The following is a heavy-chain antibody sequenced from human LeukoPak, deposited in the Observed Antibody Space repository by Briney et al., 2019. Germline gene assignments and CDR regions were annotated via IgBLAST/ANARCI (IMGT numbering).Heavy chain of an antibody. J-gene: IGHJ3*02. Sequence: GGSLRLSCAASGFTVSDTYMNWVRQAPGKGLEWVSVIYSGGSTYYTDSVKGRFTISRDNSKNTLYLQMNSPGAEDTAVYYCARDQDSSSWYVFDMWGQGTKVTVSS. CDR2: IYSGGST. D-gene: IGHD6-13*01. CDR1: GFTVSDTY. V-gene: IGHV3-66*01. CDR3: ARDQDSSSWYVFDM.